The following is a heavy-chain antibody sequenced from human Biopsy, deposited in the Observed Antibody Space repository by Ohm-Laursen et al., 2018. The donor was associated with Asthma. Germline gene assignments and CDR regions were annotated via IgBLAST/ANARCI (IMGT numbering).Heavy chain of an antibody. D-gene: IGHD3-16*02. CDR1: GGSINNFY. J-gene: IGHJ5*02. Sequence: SDTLSLTCTVSGGSINNFYWSWIRQPPGKGLESIGHIYYSGSTNYNPSLKSRATISEDTSKNQFSLKLTSVTAADTAVYYCARGVITNWFDPWGQGTLVTVSS. CDR3: ARGVITNWFDP. V-gene: IGHV4-59*07. CDR2: IYYSGST.